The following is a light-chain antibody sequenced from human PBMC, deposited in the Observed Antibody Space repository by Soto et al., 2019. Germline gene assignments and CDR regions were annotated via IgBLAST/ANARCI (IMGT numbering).Light chain of an antibody. Sequence: DIVMTQSPDSLAVSLGERATVNCKSSQSALYSSNNKNYLAWYQQKPGQPPKLLISWASTRESGVPDRFSGSGSGTDFTLTISSLQAEDVAVYYCQQYYSTPLTFGQGTKLKIK. V-gene: IGKV4-1*01. CDR2: WAS. CDR1: QSALYSSNNKNY. J-gene: IGKJ2*01. CDR3: QQYYSTPLT.